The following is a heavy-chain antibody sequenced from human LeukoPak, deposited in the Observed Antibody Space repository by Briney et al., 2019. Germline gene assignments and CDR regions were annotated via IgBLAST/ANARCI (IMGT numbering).Heavy chain of an antibody. D-gene: IGHD1-1*01. Sequence: GGSLRLSCAASGFTFSSYAMHWVRQAPGKGLEWVAVISYDGSNKYYADSVKGRFTISRDNSKDTLYLQMSSLRAEDTAVYYCAKDQGNSPGGFDYWGQGTLVTVSS. V-gene: IGHV3-30-3*01. CDR1: GFTFSSYA. CDR2: ISYDGSNK. J-gene: IGHJ4*02. CDR3: AKDQGNSPGGFDY.